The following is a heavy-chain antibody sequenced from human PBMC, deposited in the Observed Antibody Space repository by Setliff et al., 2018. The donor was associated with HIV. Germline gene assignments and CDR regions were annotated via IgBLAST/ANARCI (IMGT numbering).Heavy chain of an antibody. CDR1: GDSISSGAYY. J-gene: IGHJ3*02. Sequence: PSETLSLTCTVSGDSISSGAYYWTWLRQPPGKGLEWIGNILYGGTTYYTPSLKSRVSISVDTSRNQFSLRLNSVTAADTAVYYCARPTTGLGGGAAFDIWGQGTMVTVSS. CDR3: ARPTTGLGGGAAFDI. V-gene: IGHV4-39*01. D-gene: IGHD2-8*01. CDR2: ILYGGTT.